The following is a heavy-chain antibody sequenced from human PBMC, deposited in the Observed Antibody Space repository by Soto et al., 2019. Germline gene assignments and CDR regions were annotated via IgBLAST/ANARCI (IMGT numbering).Heavy chain of an antibody. CDR1: GGTFSSYA. V-gene: IGHV1-69*13. CDR2: IIPIFGTA. D-gene: IGHD3-22*01. J-gene: IGHJ5*02. CDR3: ARGITYYYDSSGYYA. Sequence: SVKVSCKASGGTFSSYAISWVRQAPGQGLEWMGGIIPIFGTANYAQKFQGRVTITADESTSTAYMELSSLRSEDTAVYYCARGITYYYDSSGYYAWGQGTLVTVSS.